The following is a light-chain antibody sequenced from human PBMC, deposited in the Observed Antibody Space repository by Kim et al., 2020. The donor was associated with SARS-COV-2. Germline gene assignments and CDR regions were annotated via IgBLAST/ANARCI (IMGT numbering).Light chain of an antibody. J-gene: IGLJ2*01. V-gene: IGLV3-19*01. CDR2: GKN. CDR1: SLRRYY. CDR3: QCRDSNNKVV. Sequence: SSELTQDPAVSVALGQTVRITCQGDSLRRYYASWYQQKPGQAPILVIYGKNNRPSGIPDRFSASSSGNTASLTITGAQAEEEADYYCQCRDSNNKVVFGGGTKLTVL.